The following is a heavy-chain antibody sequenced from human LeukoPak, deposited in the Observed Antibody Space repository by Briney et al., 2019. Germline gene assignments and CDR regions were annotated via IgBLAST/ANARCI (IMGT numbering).Heavy chain of an antibody. CDR2: INPNGDYI. CDR1: GFIFSSYN. Sequence: GGSLRLSCAASGFIFSSYNMNWVRQAPGKGLEWVSSINPNGDYIYYADSVKGRYTISRDNAKNSLYLQMTSLKAEDTAVYFCARGIGYFDWLFFSWGQGTLLTVSS. D-gene: IGHD3-9*01. CDR3: ARGIGYFDWLFFS. J-gene: IGHJ5*02. V-gene: IGHV3-21*06.